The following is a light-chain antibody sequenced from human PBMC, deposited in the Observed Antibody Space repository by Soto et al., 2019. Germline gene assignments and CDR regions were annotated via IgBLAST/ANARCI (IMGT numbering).Light chain of an antibody. CDR2: DAS. Sequence: EIVLTQSPATLSLSPGETATLSCRASQSVSSYLAWYQQKSGQAPRLLIYDASNRATGIPDRFSGSGSGTDFTLTISSLEPEDFAVYYCQQRANWLTWTVGQGTKVDIK. V-gene: IGKV3-11*01. CDR1: QSVSSY. J-gene: IGKJ1*01. CDR3: QQRANWLTWT.